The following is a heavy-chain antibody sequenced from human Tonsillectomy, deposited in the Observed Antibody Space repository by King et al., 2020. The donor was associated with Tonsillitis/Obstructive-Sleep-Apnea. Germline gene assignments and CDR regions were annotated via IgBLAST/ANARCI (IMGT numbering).Heavy chain of an antibody. D-gene: IGHD4-23*01. V-gene: IGHV4-39*01. CDR1: GGSISSSSYY. Sequence: QLQESGPGLVKPSETLSFTCTVSGGSISSSSYYWGWIRQPPGKGLEWIRSIYYSGSTYYNPSLKSRVTISVDTSKNQFSLKLSSVTAADTAVYYCTGGRDYGGTHWYFDLWGRGTLVTVSS. CDR2: IYYSGST. CDR3: TGGRDYGGTHWYFDL. J-gene: IGHJ2*01.